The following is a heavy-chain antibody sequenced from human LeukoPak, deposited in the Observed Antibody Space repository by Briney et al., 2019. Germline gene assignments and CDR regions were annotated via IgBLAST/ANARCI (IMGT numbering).Heavy chain of an antibody. CDR3: ARGVHWEDY. V-gene: IGHV1-2*02. CDR1: GYTFTGYY. Sequence: GASVKVSCKASGYTFTGYYMHWVRQAPGQGLEWMGWINPNSGGTNYAQKFQGRVTMTRNTSISTAYMELSGLRSEDTAVYYCARGVHWEDYWGQGTLVTVSS. D-gene: IGHD7-27*01. J-gene: IGHJ4*02. CDR2: INPNSGGT.